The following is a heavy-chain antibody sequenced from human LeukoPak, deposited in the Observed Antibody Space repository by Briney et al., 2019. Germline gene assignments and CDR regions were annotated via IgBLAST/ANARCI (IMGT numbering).Heavy chain of an antibody. CDR1: GYSISSGYY. CDR3: AAPYCSSTSCYEAFDY. V-gene: IGHV4-38-2*01. Sequence: SETLSLTCAVSGYSISSGYYWGWIRQPPGKGLEWIGSIYHSGSTYYNPSLKSRVTISVDTSKNQFSLKLSSVTAADTAVYYCAAPYCSSTSCYEAFDYWGQGTLVTVSS. CDR2: IYHSGST. D-gene: IGHD2-2*01. J-gene: IGHJ4*02.